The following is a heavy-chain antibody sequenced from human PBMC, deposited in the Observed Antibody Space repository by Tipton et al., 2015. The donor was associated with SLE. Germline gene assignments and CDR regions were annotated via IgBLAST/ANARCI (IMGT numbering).Heavy chain of an antibody. Sequence: LFLTCAASGFTFSSYWMHWVRQAPGKGLVWVSRINSDGSSTSYADSVKGRFTISRDNAKNTLYLQMNSLRAEDTAVYYCARDSGSGSYFGAFDIWGQGTMVTVSS. D-gene: IGHD1-26*01. CDR3: ARDSGSGSYFGAFDI. J-gene: IGHJ3*02. CDR1: GFTFSSYW. V-gene: IGHV3-74*01. CDR2: INSDGSST.